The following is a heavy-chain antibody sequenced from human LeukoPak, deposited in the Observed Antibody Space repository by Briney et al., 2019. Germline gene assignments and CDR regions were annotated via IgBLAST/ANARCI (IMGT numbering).Heavy chain of an antibody. Sequence: GGSLRLSCAASGFTFSSYAMSWVRQAPGKGLEWVSAISGSGGSTYYADSVKGRFTISRDNSKNTVYLQIKSLRADDTAVYYCAKGRAVDQTFDYWGQGTQLTVSS. CDR3: AKGRAVDQTFDY. V-gene: IGHV3-23*01. CDR2: ISGSGGST. CDR1: GFTFSSYA. J-gene: IGHJ4*02. D-gene: IGHD2-15*01.